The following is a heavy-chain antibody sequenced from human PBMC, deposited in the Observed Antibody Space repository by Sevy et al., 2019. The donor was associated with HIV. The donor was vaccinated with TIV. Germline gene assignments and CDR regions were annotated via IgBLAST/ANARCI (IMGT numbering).Heavy chain of an antibody. CDR2: ISSSSSYI. V-gene: IGHV3-21*01. D-gene: IGHD6-13*01. J-gene: IGHJ4*02. CDR1: GFTFNIYS. Sequence: GGSLRLSCAASGFTFNIYSMNWVRQAPGKGLEWVSSISSSSSYIYYADSLKGRFTVSRDKAKNSLYLQMNSLRAEDTAVYYCARASQELVVLRGYYFDYWGQGTLVTVSS. CDR3: ARASQELVVLRGYYFDY.